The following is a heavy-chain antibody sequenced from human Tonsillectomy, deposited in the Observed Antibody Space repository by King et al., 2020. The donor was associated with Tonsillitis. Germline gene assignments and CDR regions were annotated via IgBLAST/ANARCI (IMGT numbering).Heavy chain of an antibody. V-gene: IGHV4-61*02. CDR3: EGEWS. CDR2: VFASGRT. CDR1: GGSITTSVNY. D-gene: IGHD3-3*01. Sequence: HVQLQESGPGLVKPSQTLSLTCTVSGGSITTSVNYWSWIRQPAGKGLEWIGRVFASGRTDSHPSLKSRVTMSIDTSKNQFSLRLNPLTAADTAVYYCEGEWSWGQGTLVTVSS. J-gene: IGHJ4*02.